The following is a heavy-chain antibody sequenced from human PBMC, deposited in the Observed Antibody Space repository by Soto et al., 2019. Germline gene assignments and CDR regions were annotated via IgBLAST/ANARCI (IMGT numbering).Heavy chain of an antibody. CDR1: GGSVSNSQYF. Sequence: SETLSLTCTVSGGSVSNSQYFWVWLRQHPGKGLEWIGSIYYSGSTYYNPSLKSRVTISVDTSKNQFSLKLSSVTAADTAVYYCARTRGYYGSGTYYYYYMDVWGKGTTVTVSS. D-gene: IGHD3-10*01. CDR3: ARTRGYYGSGTYYYYYMDV. J-gene: IGHJ6*03. V-gene: IGHV4-31*03. CDR2: IYYSGST.